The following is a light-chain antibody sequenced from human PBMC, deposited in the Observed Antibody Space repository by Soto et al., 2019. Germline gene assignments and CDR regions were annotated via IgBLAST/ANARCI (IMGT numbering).Light chain of an antibody. CDR3: QQYNNWPLT. Sequence: EIVMTQSPATLSVSPGERATLSCRASQSVSSNLAWYQQKPGQAPRLLIYGASTRATGSPARFSVSGSGTEFTLTISSLQSEDVAVYYWQQYNNWPLTFGGGTKVEIK. J-gene: IGKJ4*01. CDR2: GAS. CDR1: QSVSSN. V-gene: IGKV3-15*01.